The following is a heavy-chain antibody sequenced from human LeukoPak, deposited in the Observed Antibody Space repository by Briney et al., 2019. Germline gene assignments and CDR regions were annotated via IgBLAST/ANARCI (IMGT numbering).Heavy chain of an antibody. Sequence: GESLKISCKGSGYSFTSYWIGWVRQMPGKGLEWMGIIYPGDSDTRYSPSFQGQVTISADKSIRTAYLQWSSLKASDTAMYYCARGRTTVVTPDAFDIWGQGTMVTVSS. CDR3: ARGRTTVVTPDAFDI. J-gene: IGHJ3*02. CDR1: GYSFTSYW. CDR2: IYPGDSDT. V-gene: IGHV5-51*01. D-gene: IGHD4-23*01.